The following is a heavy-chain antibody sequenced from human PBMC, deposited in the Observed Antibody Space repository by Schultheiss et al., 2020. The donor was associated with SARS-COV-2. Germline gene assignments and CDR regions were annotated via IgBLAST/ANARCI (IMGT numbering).Heavy chain of an antibody. D-gene: IGHD3-9*01. CDR3: ARHLTGNFDWLPHRPYYYYGMDV. CDR2: MYNSGST. Sequence: SETLSLTCAVYGGSFSGYYWGWIRQPPGKGLEWIGSMYNSGSTYYNPSLKSRVTISVDTSKNQFSLKLSSVTAADTAVYYCARHLTGNFDWLPHRPYYYYGMDVWGQGTTVTVSS. J-gene: IGHJ6*02. V-gene: IGHV4-39*01. CDR1: GGSFSGYY.